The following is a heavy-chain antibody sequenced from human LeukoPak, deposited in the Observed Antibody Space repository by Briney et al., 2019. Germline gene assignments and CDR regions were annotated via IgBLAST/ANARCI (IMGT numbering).Heavy chain of an antibody. V-gene: IGHV3-30*04. J-gene: IGHJ4*02. CDR2: ISYDGTNK. D-gene: IGHD6-19*01. Sequence: GGSLRLSCAASGFTFSDYAVHWVRRAPGKGLEWVAVISYDGTNKYYADSVKGRFTISRDNSKNTLYLQMNSLRPEDAALYYCARDPGYSSGWYPVYFDYWGQGTLVTVSS. CDR3: ARDPGYSSGWYPVYFDY. CDR1: GFTFSDYA.